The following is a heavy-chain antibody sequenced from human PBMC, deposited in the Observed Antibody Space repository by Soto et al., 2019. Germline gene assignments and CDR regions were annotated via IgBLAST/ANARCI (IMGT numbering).Heavy chain of an antibody. Sequence: GGSLRLSCAASGFTFSSYAMSWVRQAPGKGLEWVSAISGSGGSTYYADSVKGRFTISRDNSKNSLYLQMNSLRAEDTAVYYCARDRPGRSTTCYGNEWFDSWGKGTLVTVSS. J-gene: IGHJ5*01. CDR3: ARDRPGRSTTCYGNEWFDS. V-gene: IGHV3-23*01. CDR2: ISGSGGST. CDR1: GFTFSSYA. D-gene: IGHD2-2*01.